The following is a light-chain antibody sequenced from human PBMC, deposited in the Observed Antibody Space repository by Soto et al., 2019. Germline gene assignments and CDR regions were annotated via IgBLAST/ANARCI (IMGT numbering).Light chain of an antibody. CDR2: ATS. Sequence: DIQLTQSPSFLSASVGDRVTITCRASQGLNSYFAWYQQKPGKAPKLLLYATSTLQSVFPSRFSGSGSGAEFTHTITSLQPEDIAPYYCQQLNSYPVTFGGGTKVEIK. J-gene: IGKJ4*01. CDR3: QQLNSYPVT. V-gene: IGKV1-9*01. CDR1: QGLNSY.